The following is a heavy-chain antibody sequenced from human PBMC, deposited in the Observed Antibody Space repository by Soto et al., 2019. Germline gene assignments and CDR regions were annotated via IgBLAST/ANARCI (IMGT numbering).Heavy chain of an antibody. V-gene: IGHV4-59*08. D-gene: IGHD4-17*01. Sequence: QVQLQQSGPRLVKPSETLSLTCTVSSGPDRSHNWGWIRQPPGRGLEWIGYVYYTGDTAYNPSLRGRVTISADQSTNDISLTLNAVTAADTAVYYCVRQGIDYLHGLVDVWGQGTTVSVSS. CDR3: VRQGIDYLHGLVDV. J-gene: IGHJ6*02. CDR2: VYYTGDT. CDR1: SGPDRSHN.